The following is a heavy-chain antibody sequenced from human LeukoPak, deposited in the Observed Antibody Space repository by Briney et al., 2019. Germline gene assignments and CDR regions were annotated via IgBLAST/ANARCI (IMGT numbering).Heavy chain of an antibody. CDR2: ISYDGSNK. V-gene: IGHV3-30*04. CDR3: ARGRGFTGAAMFPYY. Sequence: GGSLRLSCAASGFTFSSYAMSWVRQAPGKGLEWVAVISYDGSNKYYADSVKGRFTISRDNSKNTLYLQMNSLRAEDTAVYYCARGRGFTGAAMFPYYWGQGTLVTVSS. D-gene: IGHD2-2*01. CDR1: GFTFSSYA. J-gene: IGHJ4*02.